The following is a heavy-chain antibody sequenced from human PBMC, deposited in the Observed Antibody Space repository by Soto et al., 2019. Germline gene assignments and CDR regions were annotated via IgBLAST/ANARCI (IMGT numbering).Heavy chain of an antibody. J-gene: IGHJ1*01. CDR1: A. V-gene: IGHV1-3*01. CDR3: ARDKITPCGHFHQYRIYL. CDR2: IHPANGNT. D-gene: IGHD1-20*01. Sequence: ALQWGRPAPGRKLEWLGWIHPANGNTKYSQKFQGRVTFTRDTSATTAYMELSSLRSEDAGLYYCARDKITPCGHFHQYRIYLWGQRT.